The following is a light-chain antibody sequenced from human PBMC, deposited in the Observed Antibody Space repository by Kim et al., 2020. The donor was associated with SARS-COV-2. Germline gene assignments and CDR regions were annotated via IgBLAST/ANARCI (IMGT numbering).Light chain of an antibody. V-gene: IGKV3-20*01. CDR3: QQDGKAPLT. Sequence: EIVLTQSPGPLSLSPGERATLSCRASQSVSNNYLAWYQQKPGQAPRLLIYGASTRATGIPDRFSGSGSGTDFILTISRLEPEDFAVYYCQQDGKAPLTFGGGTKVDIK. J-gene: IGKJ4*01. CDR2: GAS. CDR1: QSVSNNY.